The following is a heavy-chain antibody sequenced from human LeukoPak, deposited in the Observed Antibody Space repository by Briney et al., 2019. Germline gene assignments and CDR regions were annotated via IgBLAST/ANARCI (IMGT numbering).Heavy chain of an antibody. V-gene: IGHV3-23*01. J-gene: IGHJ6*03. CDR1: GFTFSSYA. CDR3: ASYGDYLLTYMDV. Sequence: GGSLRLSCAASGFTFSSYAMSWVRQAPGKGLEWVSAISGSGGSTYYADSVKGRFTISRDNSKNTLYLQMNSLRAEDAAVYYCASYGDYLLTYMDVWGKGTTVTVSS. D-gene: IGHD4-17*01. CDR2: ISGSGGST.